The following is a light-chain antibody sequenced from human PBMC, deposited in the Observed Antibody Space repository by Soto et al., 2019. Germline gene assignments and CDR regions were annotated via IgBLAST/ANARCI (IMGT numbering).Light chain of an antibody. CDR2: GAS. CDR3: QQYHDSPMNT. Sequence: EIVLTQSPGTLSLSPGERATLSCRASQSVTSSYLAWYQKKPGQAPRLLIYGASNRAAGIPERFSGSASGTEFTLTISRLEPDDSAVYYCQQYHDSPMNTFGQGTKLQIK. V-gene: IGKV3-20*01. CDR1: QSVTSSY. J-gene: IGKJ2*01.